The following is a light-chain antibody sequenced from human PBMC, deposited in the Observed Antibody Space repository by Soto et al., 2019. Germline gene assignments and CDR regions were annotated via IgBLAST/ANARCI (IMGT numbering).Light chain of an antibody. V-gene: IGLV2-23*02. CDR3: CSYAGSRTYV. CDR1: SSDVGSYNL. CDR2: EVS. Sequence: QSVLTQPASVSGSPGQSITISCTGTSSDVGSYNLVSWYQQHPGKAPKLMIYEVSKRPSGVSNRFSGSKSGNTASLTISGLQAEDEADYYCCSYAGSRTYVFGTGTQVT. J-gene: IGLJ1*01.